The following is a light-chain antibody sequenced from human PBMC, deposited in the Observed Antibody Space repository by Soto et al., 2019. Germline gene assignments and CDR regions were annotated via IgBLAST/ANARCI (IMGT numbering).Light chain of an antibody. J-gene: IGKJ1*01. CDR2: GAS. CDR1: QSVSSN. Sequence: EIVMTQSRASLSVSPGERATLSCRASQSVSSNLAWYQQKPGQAPRLLIYGASTRATGIPARFSGSGSGTEFTLTISSLQSEDFAVYYCQHYNNWPRTFGQGTKAEIK. CDR3: QHYNNWPRT. V-gene: IGKV3-15*01.